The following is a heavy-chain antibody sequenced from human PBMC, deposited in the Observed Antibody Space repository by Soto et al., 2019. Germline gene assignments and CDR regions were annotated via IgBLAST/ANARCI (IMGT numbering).Heavy chain of an antibody. Sequence: SETLSLTCTVSGGSISSYYWSWIRQPPGKGLEWIGYIYYSGSTNYNPSLKSRVTISVDTSKNQFSLKLSSVTAADTAVYYCARGNYCDSRWFDPWGQGTLVTVSS. CDR2: IYYSGST. V-gene: IGHV4-59*01. J-gene: IGHJ5*02. D-gene: IGHD3-22*01. CDR1: GGSISSYY. CDR3: ARGNYCDSRWFDP.